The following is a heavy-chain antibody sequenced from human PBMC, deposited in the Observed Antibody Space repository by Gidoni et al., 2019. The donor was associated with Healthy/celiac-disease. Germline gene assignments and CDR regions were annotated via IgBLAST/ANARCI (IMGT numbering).Heavy chain of an antibody. J-gene: IGHJ6*02. Sequence: QVQLVQSGAEVKKPGASVKVSCKVSGYTLTELSMPWVRQAPGKGLGWMGGFDPEDGETIYAQKFQGRVTMTEDTSTDTAYMELSSLRSEDTAVYYCATEDPLLWFGDRRYYYYGMDVWGQGTTVTVSS. CDR1: GYTLTELS. V-gene: IGHV1-24*01. D-gene: IGHD3-10*01. CDR3: ATEDPLLWFGDRRYYYYGMDV. CDR2: FDPEDGET.